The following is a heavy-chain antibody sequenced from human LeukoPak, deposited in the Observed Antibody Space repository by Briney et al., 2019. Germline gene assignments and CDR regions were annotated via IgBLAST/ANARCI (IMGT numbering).Heavy chain of an antibody. V-gene: IGHV3-43*02. J-gene: IGHJ4*02. D-gene: IGHD3-10*01. CDR3: AKDIGEQWFFDY. Sequence: PGGSLRLSCATSGFTFDDNAMHWVRQAPGKGLEWVSLISGDGGSTYYADSVKGRFTISRDNSKNSLYLQMNSLRTEDTALYYCAKDIGEQWFFDYWGQGTLVTVSS. CDR2: ISGDGGST. CDR1: GFTFDDNA.